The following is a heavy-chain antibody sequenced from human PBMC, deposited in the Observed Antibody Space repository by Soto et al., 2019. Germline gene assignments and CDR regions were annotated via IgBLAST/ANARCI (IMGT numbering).Heavy chain of an antibody. J-gene: IGHJ6*02. CDR1: GFTFSSYS. CDR2: ISSSSSYI. D-gene: IGHD3-22*01. CDR3: ARYDSSGYYWPYYYYGMDV. Sequence: PGGSLRLSCAASGFTFSSYSMNWVRQAPGKGLEWVSSISSSSSYIYYADSVKGRFTISRDNAKNSLYLQMNSLRAEDTAVYYCARYDSSGYYWPYYYYGMDVWGQGTTGTVSS. V-gene: IGHV3-21*01.